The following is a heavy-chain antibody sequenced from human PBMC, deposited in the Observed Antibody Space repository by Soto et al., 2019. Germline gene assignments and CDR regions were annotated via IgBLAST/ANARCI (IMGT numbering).Heavy chain of an antibody. V-gene: IGHV4-31*03. D-gene: IGHD2-8*02. Sequence: PSETLSLTCSVSGDSISTNAYYWTWIRQHPAKGLEWLGYIFYSGDTYYNPSLKSRVTISVDRSKKEFSLKLSSVTAADTTVYYCSRVTGSWGKGTLVTVSS. CDR1: GDSISTNAYY. CDR2: IFYSGDT. CDR3: SRVTGS. J-gene: IGHJ5*02.